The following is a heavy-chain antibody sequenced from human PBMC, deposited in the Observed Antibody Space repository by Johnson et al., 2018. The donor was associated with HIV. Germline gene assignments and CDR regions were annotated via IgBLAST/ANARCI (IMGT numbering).Heavy chain of an antibody. CDR2: IYSGGNT. CDR1: GFTVSSNY. CDR3: AKGACTTTSGKGPSDV. V-gene: IGHV3-66*01. D-gene: IGHD2-8*01. Sequence: VQLVESGGGLVKTGGSLRLSCAASGFTVSSNYMNWVRQAPGKGLEWVSVIYSGGNTYYADSVKGRFTVSRDNSKNTLYLQMNSLRVEDTAVFYCAKGACTTTSGKGPSDVWGQGTLVTVSS. J-gene: IGHJ3*01.